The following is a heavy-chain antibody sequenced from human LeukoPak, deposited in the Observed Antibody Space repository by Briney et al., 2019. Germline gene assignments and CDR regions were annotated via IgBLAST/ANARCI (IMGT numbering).Heavy chain of an antibody. CDR3: AKGDGYNLRVSH. D-gene: IGHD5-24*01. CDR2: ISSDGSNK. J-gene: IGHJ4*02. V-gene: IGHV3-30*18. CDR1: GFTLSSYV. Sequence: GGSLRLSCAASGFTLSSYVMHWVRQAPGKGLEWVAVISSDGSNKHYADSVKGRFTISRDNSKNTLCLQMNSLRVEDTAVYYCAKGDGYNLRVSHWGQGTLVTVSS.